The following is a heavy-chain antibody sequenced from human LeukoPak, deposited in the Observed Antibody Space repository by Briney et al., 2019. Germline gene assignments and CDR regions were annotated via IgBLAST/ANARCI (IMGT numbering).Heavy chain of an antibody. J-gene: IGHJ5*02. CDR3: AREIWGDYYDSSGYYFVWANWFDP. CDR1: GGSISSYY. CDR2: IYHSGST. V-gene: IGHV4-59*12. D-gene: IGHD3-22*01. Sequence: SETLSLTCTVSGGSISSYYWSWIRQPPGKGLEWIGYIYHSGSTYYNPSLKSRVTISVDRSKNQFSLKLSSVTAADTAVYYCAREIWGDYYDSSGYYFVWANWFDPWGQGTLVTVSS.